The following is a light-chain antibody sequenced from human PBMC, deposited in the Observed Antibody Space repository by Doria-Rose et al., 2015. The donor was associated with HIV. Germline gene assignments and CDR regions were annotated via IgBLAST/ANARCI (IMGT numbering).Light chain of an antibody. CDR2: DGS. CDR3: HQYGTSWT. Sequence: TQSPGTLSLSPGERATLSCRASRSFSSTYLAWYQQKPGQAPSLLIYDGSTRATGIPDRFSASGSGTDFTLTINRLEPEDFALYYCHQYGTSWTFGQGTKVEI. V-gene: IGKV3-20*01. J-gene: IGKJ1*01. CDR1: RSFSSTY.